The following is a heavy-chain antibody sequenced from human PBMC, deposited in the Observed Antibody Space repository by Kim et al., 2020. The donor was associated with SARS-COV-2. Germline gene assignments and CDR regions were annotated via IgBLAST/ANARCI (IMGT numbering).Heavy chain of an antibody. CDR3: TTANRSMLDY. Sequence: GGSLRLSCAATGFTFTNAWMSWVRQAPGRGLEWVGRIKSNTDGGTTAYAAPVNGRSTISRDDSINTFYLQMNSLKTEDTAMYYCTTANRSMLDYWGQGTLVTVSS. CDR2: IKSNTDGGTT. V-gene: IGHV3-15*01. CDR1: GFTFTNAW. J-gene: IGHJ4*02.